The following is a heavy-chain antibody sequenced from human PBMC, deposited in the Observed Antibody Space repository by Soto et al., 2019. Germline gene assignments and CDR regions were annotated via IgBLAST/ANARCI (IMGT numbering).Heavy chain of an antibody. CDR3: TRELVTTIIGY. J-gene: IGHJ4*02. CDR1: GFTFSSYG. CDR2: ISYDGSNK. D-gene: IGHD5-12*01. Sequence: PGGSLRLSCAASGFTFSSYGMHWVRQAPGKGLEWVAVISYDGSNKYYAGSVKGRFTISRDNSKNTLYLQMNSLRAEDMAIYYCTRELVTTIIGYWGLGTLVTVSS. V-gene: IGHV3-30*03.